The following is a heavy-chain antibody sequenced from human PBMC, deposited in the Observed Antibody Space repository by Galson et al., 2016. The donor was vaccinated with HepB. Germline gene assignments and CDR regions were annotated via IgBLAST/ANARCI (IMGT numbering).Heavy chain of an antibody. Sequence: TLSLTCTVSGGSVNSGNYYWSWIRQPAGKGPEWIGRVYTGGTTNFNPSLKSRVTISLDVSTDLFSLKVTSLTAADTAVYYCARAGLGTKASFDSWGQGTLVAVSS. D-gene: IGHD1-7*01. CDR1: GGSVNSGNYY. V-gene: IGHV4-61*02. CDR3: ARAGLGTKASFDS. CDR2: VYTGGTT. J-gene: IGHJ4*02.